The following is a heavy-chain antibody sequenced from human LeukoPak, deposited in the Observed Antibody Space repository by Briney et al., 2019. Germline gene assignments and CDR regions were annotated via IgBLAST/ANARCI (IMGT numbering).Heavy chain of an antibody. CDR3: ASLIAAALRGAFDI. CDR2: IYYSGST. V-gene: IGHV4-39*01. J-gene: IGHJ3*02. Sequence: SETLSLTCTVSGGSISSSSYYWGWIRQPPGKGLEWIGSIYYSGSTYCNPSLKSRVTISVDTSKNQFSLKLSSVTAADTAVYYCASLIAAALRGAFDIWGQGTMVTVSS. CDR1: GGSISSSSYY. D-gene: IGHD6-13*01.